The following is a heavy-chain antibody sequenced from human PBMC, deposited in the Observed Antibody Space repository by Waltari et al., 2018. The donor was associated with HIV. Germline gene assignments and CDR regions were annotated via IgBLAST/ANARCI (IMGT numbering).Heavy chain of an antibody. Sequence: EVQLVESGGGLVQPGGSLRLSCAAPGFTFRSYWMHWVRQAPGKGLVWVSRINSDGSSTSYADSVKGRFTISRDNAKNTLYLQMNSLRAEDTAVYYCARLGYVWGSYRSPRAFDIWGQGTMVTVSS. D-gene: IGHD3-16*02. CDR2: INSDGSST. CDR3: ARLGYVWGSYRSPRAFDI. J-gene: IGHJ3*02. V-gene: IGHV3-74*01. CDR1: GFTFRSYW.